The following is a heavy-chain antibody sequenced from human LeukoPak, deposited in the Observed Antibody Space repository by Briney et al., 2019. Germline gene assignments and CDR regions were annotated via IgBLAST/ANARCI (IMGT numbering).Heavy chain of an antibody. CDR2: INNSGST. D-gene: IGHD3-10*01. J-gene: IGHJ6*03. CDR1: GVPFSGYY. CDR3: ARGAPMVRGVIIDIIPMDV. Sequence: KPSETLSLTCAVYGVPFSGYYWSWIRQPPGKGLEWIGEINNSGSTNYNPSLKSRVTISVDPSKNQFSLKLSSVTAADTAVYYCARGAPMVRGVIIDIIPMDVWGKGTTGTASS. V-gene: IGHV4-34*01.